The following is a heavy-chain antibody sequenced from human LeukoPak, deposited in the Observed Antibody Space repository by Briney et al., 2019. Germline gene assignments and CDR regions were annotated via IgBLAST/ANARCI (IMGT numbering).Heavy chain of an antibody. CDR2: ISGSGGSA. J-gene: IGHJ6*02. CDR1: GFTFSNYA. CDR3: ARVQLGYCSGGSCLYYGMDV. V-gene: IGHV3-23*01. Sequence: GGSLRLSCAVSGFTFSNYAMSWVRQAPGKGLEWVSAISGSGGSAYYADSVKGRFTISRDNSKNTLYLQMNSLRAEDTAVYYCARVQLGYCSGGSCLYYGMDVWGQGTTVTVSS. D-gene: IGHD2-15*01.